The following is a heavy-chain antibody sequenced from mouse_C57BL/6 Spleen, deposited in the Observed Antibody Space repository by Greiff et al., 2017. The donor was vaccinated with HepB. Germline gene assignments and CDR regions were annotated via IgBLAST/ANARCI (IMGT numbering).Heavy chain of an antibody. CDR3: AKRSSTHWYFEV. J-gene: IGHJ1*03. CDR2: IWGDGST. Sequence: VQVVESGPGLVAPSQRLSITCTVSGFSFTSYGVSWVRQPPGKGLEWLGVIWGDGSTNDHSALISRLSISKDNSKSKVFLKLNSLQTDDTATYYCAKRSSTHWYFEVWGTGTTVTVSS. V-gene: IGHV2-3*01. CDR1: GFSFTSYG. D-gene: IGHD2-1*01.